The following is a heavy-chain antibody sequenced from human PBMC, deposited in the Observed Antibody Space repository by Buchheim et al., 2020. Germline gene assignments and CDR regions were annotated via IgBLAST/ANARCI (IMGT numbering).Heavy chain of an antibody. CDR2: ISYDGSNK. D-gene: IGHD3-3*01. Sequence: QVQLVESGGGVVQPGRSLRLSCAASGFTFSSYAMHWVCQAPGKGLEWVAVISYDGSNKYYADSVKGRFTISRDNSKNTLYLQMNSLRAEDTAVYYCASYDFWSGPFDYWGQGTL. J-gene: IGHJ4*02. CDR1: GFTFSSYA. CDR3: ASYDFWSGPFDY. V-gene: IGHV3-30-3*01.